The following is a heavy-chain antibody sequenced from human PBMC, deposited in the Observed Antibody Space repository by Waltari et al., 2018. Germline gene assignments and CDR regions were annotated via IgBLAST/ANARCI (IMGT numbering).Heavy chain of an antibody. J-gene: IGHJ1*01. CDR3: GRIAFGDDGGYFQH. CDR1: GGSISPNYN. CDR2: MQYRGST. D-gene: IGHD4-17*01. Sequence: QLQLQESGPGLMKPSETLSLTCTVSGGSISPNYNWGWIRQPPGKGLEWMGNMQYRGSTFYNPSLKSRVTIFLDTSKNQFSLRLSSVGAADTAVYFFGRIAFGDDGGYFQHWGQGTLVTVSS. V-gene: IGHV4-39*01.